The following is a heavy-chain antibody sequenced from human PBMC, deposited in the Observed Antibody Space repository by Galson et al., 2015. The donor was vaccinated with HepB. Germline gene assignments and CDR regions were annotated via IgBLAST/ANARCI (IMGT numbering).Heavy chain of an antibody. D-gene: IGHD3-16*01. CDR2: IWYDGSNK. Sequence: SLRLSCATSGFPFNKFGMHWVRQAPGKGLEWVAVIWYDGSNKYYVKSVKGRFAISRDNSRKTVYLQMNSLRVEDTAVYYCARDKNWGSGGLLTDTYAPPDLWGQGTLVSVSS. J-gene: IGHJ5*02. V-gene: IGHV3-33*01. CDR3: ARDKNWGSGGLLTDTYAPPDL. CDR1: GFPFNKFG.